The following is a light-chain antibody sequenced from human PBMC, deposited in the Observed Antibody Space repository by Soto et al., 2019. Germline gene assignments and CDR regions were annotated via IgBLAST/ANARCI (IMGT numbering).Light chain of an antibody. CDR3: QQFYTYLLT. V-gene: IGKV1-9*01. CDR1: QDISSY. CDR2: DGS. Sequence: DIQLTQSPSFLSASVGDRVTITCRASQDISSYLAWYQQKPGKAPKLLISDGSTLQSGVPSRFSGSGSGIEFTLTITSLQPEDFATYYCQQFYTYLLTFGGGTKVDI. J-gene: IGKJ4*01.